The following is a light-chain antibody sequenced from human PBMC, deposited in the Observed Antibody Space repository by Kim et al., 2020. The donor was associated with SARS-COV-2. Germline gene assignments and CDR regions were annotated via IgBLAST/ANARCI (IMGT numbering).Light chain of an antibody. CDR3: SAWDASLKSVI. Sequence: GQTVTLSCAGSNYNTGINTVNWYQQVPGTAPNLLIHSNNERPSGVSDRFSGSKSGTSASLAISGLQSEDEADYYCSAWDASLKSVIFGGGTQLTVL. V-gene: IGLV1-44*01. J-gene: IGLJ2*01. CDR2: SNN. CDR1: NYNTGINT.